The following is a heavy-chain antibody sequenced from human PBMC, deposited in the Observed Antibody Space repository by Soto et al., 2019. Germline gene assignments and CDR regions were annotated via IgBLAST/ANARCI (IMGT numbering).Heavy chain of an antibody. CDR3: ARRDMLTGYVYFDY. CDR1: GYTFTSYW. V-gene: IGHV5-51*01. D-gene: IGHD3-9*01. Sequence: GETLKISCRGSGYTFTSYWIGWVRQMPGKGLECMGIIYPGDSDTRYSPSFQGQVTISADKSISTAYLQWSSLKASDSATYYCARRDMLTGYVYFDYWGQGTQVTVSS. J-gene: IGHJ4*02. CDR2: IYPGDSDT.